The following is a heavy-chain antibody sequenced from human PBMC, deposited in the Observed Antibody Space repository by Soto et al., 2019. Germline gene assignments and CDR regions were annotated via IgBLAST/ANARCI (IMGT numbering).Heavy chain of an antibody. CDR3: ARGYYGSGSYYNDYYYGMDV. Sequence: QVQLVQSGAEVKKPGSSVKVSCKASGGTFSSYAISWVRQAPGQGLEWMGGIIPIFGTANYAQKFQGRVTITADESTSTASMELRRLRSEDTAVYYCARGYYGSGSYYNDYYYGMDVWGQGTTVTVSS. CDR1: GGTFSSYA. V-gene: IGHV1-69*01. D-gene: IGHD3-10*01. J-gene: IGHJ6*02. CDR2: IIPIFGTA.